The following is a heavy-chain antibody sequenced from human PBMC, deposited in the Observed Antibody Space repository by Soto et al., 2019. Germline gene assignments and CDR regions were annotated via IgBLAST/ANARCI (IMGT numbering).Heavy chain of an antibody. CDR1: GGTFSSYT. V-gene: IGHV1-69*02. CDR3: ATSKAYSSSWYYFDY. D-gene: IGHD6-13*01. CDR2: IIPILGIA. Sequence: QVQLVQSGAEVKKPGSSVKVSCKASGGTFSSYTISWVRQAPGQGLEWMGRIIPILGIANYAQKFQGRVTITADKSTRTAYMELSSLRSEDTAVYYCATSKAYSSSWYYFDYWGQGTLVTVSS. J-gene: IGHJ4*02.